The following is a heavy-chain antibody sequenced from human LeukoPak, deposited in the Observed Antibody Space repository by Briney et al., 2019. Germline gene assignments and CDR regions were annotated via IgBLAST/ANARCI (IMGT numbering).Heavy chain of an antibody. CDR2: IWYDESTK. J-gene: IGHJ4*02. CDR1: GFTFTIYA. D-gene: IGHD6-13*01. V-gene: IGHV3-33*08. CDR3: ARGAAGSY. Sequence: GGSLRLSCAASGFTFTIYAMTWVRQAPGKGLEWVAVIWYDESTKYYGDSVKGRFTISRDNSKNTLYLQMNSLRAEDTAVYYCARGAAGSYWGQGTLVTVSS.